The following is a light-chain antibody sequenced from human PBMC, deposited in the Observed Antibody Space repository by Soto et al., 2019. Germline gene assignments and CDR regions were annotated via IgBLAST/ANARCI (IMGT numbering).Light chain of an antibody. CDR3: QQYVFYRGT. J-gene: IGKJ1*01. CDR1: QSISGW. V-gene: IGKV1-5*01. Sequence: DIQMTQSPSALSASVGDRVTITCRASQSISGWLAWFQQKPGKAPKLLIYDASSLESGVPSRFSGSGSGTEFTLTITSLQPDDFETYYCQQYVFYRGTFGQGTKVEIK. CDR2: DAS.